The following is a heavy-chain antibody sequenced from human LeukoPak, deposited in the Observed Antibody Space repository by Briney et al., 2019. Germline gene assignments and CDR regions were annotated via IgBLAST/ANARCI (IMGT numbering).Heavy chain of an antibody. CDR2: IRSKAYGGTT. Sequence: GGSLRLSCTASGFTFGDYAMSWVRQAPGKGLEWVGFIRSKAYGGTTEYAASVKGRFTISRDDSKSIAYLQMNSLKTEDTAVYYCTRESTAWAYYFDYWGQGILVTVSS. J-gene: IGHJ4*02. CDR3: TRESTAWAYYFDY. V-gene: IGHV3-49*04. D-gene: IGHD2-2*01. CDR1: GFTFGDYA.